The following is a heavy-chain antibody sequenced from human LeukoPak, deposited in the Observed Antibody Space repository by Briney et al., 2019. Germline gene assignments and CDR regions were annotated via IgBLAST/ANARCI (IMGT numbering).Heavy chain of an antibody. D-gene: IGHD6-19*01. CDR2: ISYDGSKK. V-gene: IGHV3-30*18. CDR1: GFTFSSYG. Sequence: GGSLRLSCAASGFTFSSYGMHWVRQAPGKGLEWVAVISYDGSKKYYADSVKGRFTISRDNSKNTLYLQMNSLRAEDTAVYYCAKGSGSGWYDAFDIWGQGTMVTVSS. J-gene: IGHJ3*02. CDR3: AKGSGSGWYDAFDI.